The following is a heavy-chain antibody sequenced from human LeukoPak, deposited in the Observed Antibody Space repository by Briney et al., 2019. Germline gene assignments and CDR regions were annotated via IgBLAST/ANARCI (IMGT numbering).Heavy chain of an antibody. J-gene: IGHJ5*02. Sequence: SQTLSLTCAISGGSVSRNTAGWNWVRQSPSRGLEWLGRTYYRSKWYSDFAPSVRNRITINPDTSKNQFSLKLSSVTAADTAVYYCAQQLVRGWFDPWGQGTLVTVSS. CDR1: GGSVSRNTAG. D-gene: IGHD6-13*01. CDR3: AQQLVRGWFDP. CDR2: TYYRSKWYS. V-gene: IGHV6-1*01.